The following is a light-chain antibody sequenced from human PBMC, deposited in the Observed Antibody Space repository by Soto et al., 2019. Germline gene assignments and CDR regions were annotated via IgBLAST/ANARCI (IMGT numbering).Light chain of an antibody. CDR3: QQYGNSPSWT. J-gene: IGKJ1*01. CDR2: GAS. Sequence: EIVLTQSPGTLSLSPGERATLSCRASQSVSSSYLAWYQQKPGQAPRLLIYGASSRATGIPDRFSGFGSGTDFTLTIRRLEPEDFAVYYGQQYGNSPSWTFGQGTKVEIK. CDR1: QSVSSSY. V-gene: IGKV3-20*01.